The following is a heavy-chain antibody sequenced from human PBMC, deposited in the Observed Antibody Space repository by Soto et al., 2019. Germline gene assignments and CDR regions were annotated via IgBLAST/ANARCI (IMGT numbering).Heavy chain of an antibody. D-gene: IGHD6-19*01. J-gene: IGHJ4*02. CDR3: ARYFRGSGRYFFDY. CDR1: GFTFSSYW. Sequence: GGSLRLSCAASGFTFSSYWMSWVRQAPGKGLEWVANINQDGGGTYYVDSVEGRFTISRDNAKDSLYLQMNSLRGEDTAVYYCARYFRGSGRYFFDYWGQGTLVTVSS. CDR2: INQDGGGT. V-gene: IGHV3-7*03.